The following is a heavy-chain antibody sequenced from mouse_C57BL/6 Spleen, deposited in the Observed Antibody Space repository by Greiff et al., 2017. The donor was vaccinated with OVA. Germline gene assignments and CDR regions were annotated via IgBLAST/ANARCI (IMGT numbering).Heavy chain of an antibody. Sequence: EVQRVESGGDLVKPGGSLKLSCAASGFTFSSYGMSWVRQTPDKRLEWVATISSGGSYTYYPDRVKGRFTISRDNAKNTLYLHMSSLKSDDTAMYYCARRDSSGSSFAYWGQGTLVTVSA. J-gene: IGHJ3*01. CDR2: ISSGGSYT. D-gene: IGHD3-2*02. CDR1: GFTFSSYG. V-gene: IGHV5-6*01. CDR3: ARRDSSGSSFAY.